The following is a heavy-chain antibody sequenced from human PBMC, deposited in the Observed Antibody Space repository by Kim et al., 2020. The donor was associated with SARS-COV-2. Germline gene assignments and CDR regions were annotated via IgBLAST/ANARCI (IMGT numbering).Heavy chain of an antibody. D-gene: IGHD4-4*01. J-gene: IGHJ6*02. CDR1: GGSFSGYY. V-gene: IGHV4-34*01. CDR2: INHSGST. Sequence: SETLSLTCTVSGGSFSGYYWSWIRQPPGKGLEWIGEINHSGSTNYNASLKSRVTISVDTSKNQFSLKLSSVTAADTAVYYCARGRVTTIYYYYGMDVWGQGTTVTVSS. CDR3: ARGRVTTIYYYYGMDV.